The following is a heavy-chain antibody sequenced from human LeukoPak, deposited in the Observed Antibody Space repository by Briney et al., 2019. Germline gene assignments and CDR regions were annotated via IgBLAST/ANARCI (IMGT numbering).Heavy chain of an antibody. CDR2: MNPNSGNT. J-gene: IGHJ4*02. Sequence: ASVKVSCKASGYTFTSYDINWVRQATGQGLEWMGWMNPNSGNTGYAQKFQGRVTMTRNTSISTAYMELSSLRSEDTAVYYCAGGVRSRDGYKAYYFDYWGQGTLVTVSS. V-gene: IGHV1-8*01. CDR1: GYTFTSYD. D-gene: IGHD5-24*01. CDR3: AGGVRSRDGYKAYYFDY.